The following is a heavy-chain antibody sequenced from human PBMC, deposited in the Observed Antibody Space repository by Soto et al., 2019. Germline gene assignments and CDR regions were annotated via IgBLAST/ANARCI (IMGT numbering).Heavy chain of an antibody. CDR3: ARHKDTSSRYLLPDF. CDR2: IYYSGNA. V-gene: IGHV4-39*01. J-gene: IGHJ4*02. CDR1: GGSISSGSYY. D-gene: IGHD6-13*01. Sequence: PSETLSLTCTVSGGSISSGSYYWGWVRHPPGKWLEWIGSIYYSGNAYYNPSLKSRVAVSVDTSKNQFSLKVTSVTATDTAVYYCARHKDTSSRYLLPDFWGQGTLVTVSS.